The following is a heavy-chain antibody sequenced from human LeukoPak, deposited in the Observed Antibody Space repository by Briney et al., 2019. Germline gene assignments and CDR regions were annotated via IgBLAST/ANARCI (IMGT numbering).Heavy chain of an antibody. CDR3: ATSLQVVVDY. Sequence: PGGSLRLSCAASGFTFSSYSMNWLRQAPGKGLEWVSYISSSSGTKYYADSVKGRFTISRDNARNSLYLQMNSLRAEDTAVYYCATSLQVVVDYWGQGTLVTVSS. V-gene: IGHV3-48*01. CDR1: GFTFSSYS. J-gene: IGHJ4*02. D-gene: IGHD6-6*01. CDR2: ISSSSGTK.